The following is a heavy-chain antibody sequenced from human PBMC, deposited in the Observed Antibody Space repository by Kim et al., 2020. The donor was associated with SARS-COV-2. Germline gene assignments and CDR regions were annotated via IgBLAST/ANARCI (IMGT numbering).Heavy chain of an antibody. CDR3: ARDLGMGSYFDY. Sequence: KKYAASMEGRFTISRDNSQNKLYLQMNSLKVEDTAVYYCARDLGMGSYFDYWGQGALVIVSS. CDR2: K. D-gene: IGHD3-3*01. V-gene: IGHV3-33*01. J-gene: IGHJ4*02.